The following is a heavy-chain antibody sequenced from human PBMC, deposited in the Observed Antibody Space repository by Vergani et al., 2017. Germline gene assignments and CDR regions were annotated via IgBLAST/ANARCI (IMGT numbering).Heavy chain of an antibody. D-gene: IGHD3-22*01. CDR2: INWNGGST. CDR3: ARETYYYDSSGYYYGDAFDI. J-gene: IGHJ3*02. Sequence: EVQLVESGGGVVRPGGSLRLSCAASGFTFDDYGMSWVRQAPGKGLEWVSGINWNGGSTGYADSVKGRFTISRDNAKNSLYLQMNSLRAEDTALYYCARETYYYDSSGYYYGDAFDIWGQGTMVTVSS. V-gene: IGHV3-20*04. CDR1: GFTFDDYG.